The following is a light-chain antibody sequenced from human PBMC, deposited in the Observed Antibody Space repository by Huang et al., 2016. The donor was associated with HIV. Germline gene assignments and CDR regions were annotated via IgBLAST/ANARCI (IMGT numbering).Light chain of an antibody. CDR2: AAS. CDR1: HSVSTN. CDR3: QQYDNWPLT. V-gene: IGKV3-15*01. J-gene: IGKJ5*01. Sequence: ERVITQSPATRSVATGERVTLSCRASHSVSTNLAWYQQKPGQAPRLLIDAASTRATGVPTRFSGSGSGTEFTLAISSLQSEDSGVYFCQQYDNWPLTFGQGTRLEIK.